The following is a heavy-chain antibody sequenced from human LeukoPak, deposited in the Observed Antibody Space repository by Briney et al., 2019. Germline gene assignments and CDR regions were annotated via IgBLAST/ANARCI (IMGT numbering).Heavy chain of an antibody. V-gene: IGHV3-43*01. J-gene: IGHJ4*02. CDR1: GFIFDDFT. D-gene: IGHD5-12*01. CDR2: INWDVGST. Sequence: GGSLRLSCAASGFIFDDFTIHWVRQVPGKGLEWVSLINWDVGSTYYADSVKGRFTFSRDNSKNSLYLQMDSLTTEDTAFYYCAKGDVDSPMNFYHWGQGTLVTVSS. CDR3: AKGDVDSPMNFYH.